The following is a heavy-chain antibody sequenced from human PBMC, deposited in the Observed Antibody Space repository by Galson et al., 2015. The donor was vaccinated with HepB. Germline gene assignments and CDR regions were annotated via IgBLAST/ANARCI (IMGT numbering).Heavy chain of an antibody. V-gene: IGHV3-30-3*01. CDR2: ISYDGSNK. CDR1: GFTFSSYA. CDR3: ARSGSSGWYLTDPYYYYGMDV. J-gene: IGHJ6*02. D-gene: IGHD6-19*01. Sequence: SLRLSCAASGFTFSSYAMHWVRQAPGKGLEWVAVISYDGSNKYYADSVKGRFTISRDNSKNTLYLQMNSLRAEDTAVYYCARSGSSGWYLTDPYYYYGMDVWGQGTTVTVSS.